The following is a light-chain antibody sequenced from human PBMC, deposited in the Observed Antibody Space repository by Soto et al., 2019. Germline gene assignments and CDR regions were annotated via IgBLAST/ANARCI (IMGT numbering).Light chain of an antibody. V-gene: IGKV1D-8*01. Sequence: MSVDLSFLSASTGDRVTISCLMSQGISSYLAWYQQKPGKAPELLIYAASTLQSGVPSRFSGSGSGTDFTLTISCLQFEDCATYYCQQYYSDPLTFGGGTKVDIK. J-gene: IGKJ4*01. CDR2: AAS. CDR1: QGISSY. CDR3: QQYYSDPLT.